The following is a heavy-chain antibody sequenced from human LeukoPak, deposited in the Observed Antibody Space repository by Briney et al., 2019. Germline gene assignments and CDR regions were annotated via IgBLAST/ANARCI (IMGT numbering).Heavy chain of an antibody. D-gene: IGHD1-1*01. V-gene: IGHV1-69-2*01. Sequence: ASVKISCKVSGYTFTDYYMHWVQQPPGKGLEWMGLIDPEDGETIYAEKFQGRVTITADTSTDTAYMELSSLSSEDTAVYYCATDWLNDDGYYMDVWGKGTTVTVSS. CDR3: ATDWLNDDGYYMDV. CDR2: IDPEDGET. CDR1: GYTFTDYY. J-gene: IGHJ6*03.